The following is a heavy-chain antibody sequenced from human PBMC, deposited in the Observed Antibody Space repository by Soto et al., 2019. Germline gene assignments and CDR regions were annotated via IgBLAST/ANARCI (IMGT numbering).Heavy chain of an antibody. CDR1: GYTFTSYG. D-gene: IGHD6-13*01. V-gene: IGHV1-18*01. CDR3: ASTRIAAAVGWFDH. J-gene: IGHJ5*02. Sequence: ASVKVSCKASGYTFTSYGISWVRQAPGQGLEWMGWISAYNGNTNYAQKLQGRVTMTTDTSTSTAYMELRSLRSDDTAVYYCASTRIAAAVGWFDHWGQGTLVTVSS. CDR2: ISAYNGNT.